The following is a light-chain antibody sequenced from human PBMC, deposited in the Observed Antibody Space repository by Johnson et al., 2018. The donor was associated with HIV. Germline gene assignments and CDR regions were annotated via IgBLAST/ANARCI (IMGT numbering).Light chain of an antibody. CDR1: SSNIGNNY. CDR3: GTWDSNLSAYV. CDR2: ENN. J-gene: IGLJ1*01. V-gene: IGLV1-51*02. Sequence: QSVLTQPPSVSAAPGQKVTISCSGSSSNIGNNYVSWYQQLPGTAPKLLIYENNKRPSGITDRFSGSKSGTSATLGITGLQAGDEADYYCGTWDSNLSAYVFGTGTKVTVL.